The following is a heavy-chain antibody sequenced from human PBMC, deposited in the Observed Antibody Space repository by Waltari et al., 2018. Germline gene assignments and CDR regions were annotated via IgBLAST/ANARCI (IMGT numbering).Heavy chain of an antibody. J-gene: IGHJ6*03. V-gene: IGHV3-49*03. Sequence: TASGFNFGDYTMSWFRQAPGKGLEWVGFIRTTAYGGTTEYAASVKGRFSISRDDSKSIAYLQMNSLKTEDTAGYYCSRDGPYCSSTSCYWSGYYYYYMDVWGKGTTVTVSS. CDR1: GFNFGDYT. CDR2: IRTTAYGGTT. D-gene: IGHD2-2*01. CDR3: SRDGPYCSSTSCYWSGYYYYYMDV.